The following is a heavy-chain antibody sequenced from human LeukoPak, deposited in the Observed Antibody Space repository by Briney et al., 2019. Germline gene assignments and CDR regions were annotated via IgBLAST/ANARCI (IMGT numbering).Heavy chain of an antibody. Sequence: PSETLSLTCTVSGGSISSYYWSWIRQPPGKGLEWIGYIYYSGSTNYNPSLKSRVTISVDTSKNQFSLKLSSVTAADTAVYYCARGGNGVVVPAAPDHWFDPWGQGTLVTVSS. CDR2: IYYSGST. D-gene: IGHD2-2*01. CDR1: GGSISSYY. V-gene: IGHV4-59*12. CDR3: ARGGNGVVVPAAPDHWFDP. J-gene: IGHJ5*02.